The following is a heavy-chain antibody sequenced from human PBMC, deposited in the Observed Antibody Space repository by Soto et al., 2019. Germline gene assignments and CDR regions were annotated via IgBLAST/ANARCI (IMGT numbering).Heavy chain of an antibody. J-gene: IGHJ5*02. D-gene: IGHD5-12*01. CDR2: INHSGST. CDR1: GGSFRGYY. Sequence: SETLSLNFAVYGGSFRGYYWSWIRQPPGKGLEWIGEINHSGSTNYNPSLKSRVTISVDTSKNQFSLKLSFVTAADTAVYYCARGYSGYDFRWFDPWGQGTLVS. V-gene: IGHV4-34*01. CDR3: ARGYSGYDFRWFDP.